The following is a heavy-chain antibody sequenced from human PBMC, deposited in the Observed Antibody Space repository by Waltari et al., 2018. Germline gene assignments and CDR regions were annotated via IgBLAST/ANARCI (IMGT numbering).Heavy chain of an antibody. CDR2: IYSGGST. D-gene: IGHD4-4*01. V-gene: IGHV3-53*01. CDR1: GFTVSSNY. J-gene: IGHJ6*02. Sequence: EVQLVESGGGLIQPGGSLRLSCAASGFTVSSNYMSWVRQAPGKGLEWVSVIYSGGSTYYAYSVKCRFTIAIDNSKNTLYLQMNSLRAEDTAVYYCAREMTTTPIYYYYGMDVWGQGTTVTVSS. CDR3: AREMTTTPIYYYYGMDV.